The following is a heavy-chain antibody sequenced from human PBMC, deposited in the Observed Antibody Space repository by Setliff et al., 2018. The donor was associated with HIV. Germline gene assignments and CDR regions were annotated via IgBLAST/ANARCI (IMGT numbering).Heavy chain of an antibody. J-gene: IGHJ4*02. CDR2: IIPIFGTK. Sequence: SVKVSCKASGGTLSRYPINWVRQAPGQGLEWMGRIIPIFGTKNFAQKFQGRVTITADQSTSTAYMELSSLRSEDTAMYYCARGRLSWSPDFWGQGTLVTVSS. V-gene: IGHV1-69*13. CDR3: ARGRLSWSPDF. CDR1: GGTLSRYP.